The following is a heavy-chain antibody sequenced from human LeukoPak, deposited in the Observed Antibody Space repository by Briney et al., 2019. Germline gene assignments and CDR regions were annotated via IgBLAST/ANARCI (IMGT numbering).Heavy chain of an antibody. CDR2: IYYSGST. CDR1: GGSISSYY. V-gene: IGHV4-59*01. CDR3: AWSSGWYYFDY. J-gene: IGHJ4*02. D-gene: IGHD6-19*01. Sequence: TSSETLPLTCTVSGGSISSYYWSWIRQPPGKGLEWIGYIYYSGSTNYNPSLKSRVTISVDTSKNQFSLKLSSVTAADTAVYYCAWSSGWYYFDYWGQGTLVTVSS.